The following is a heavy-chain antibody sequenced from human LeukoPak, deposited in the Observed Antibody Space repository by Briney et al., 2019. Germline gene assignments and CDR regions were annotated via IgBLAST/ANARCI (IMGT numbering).Heavy chain of an antibody. V-gene: IGHV1-69*04. CDR3: ARAISALKLQFDP. CDR2: IIPILGIA. CDR1: GGTFSSYA. J-gene: IGHJ5*02. D-gene: IGHD1-1*01. Sequence: ASVKVSCKASGGTFSSYAISWVRQAPGQGLEWMGRIIPILGIANYAQKFQGRVTITADKSTSTAYMELSSLRSEDTAVYYCARAISALKLQFDPWGQGTLVTVSS.